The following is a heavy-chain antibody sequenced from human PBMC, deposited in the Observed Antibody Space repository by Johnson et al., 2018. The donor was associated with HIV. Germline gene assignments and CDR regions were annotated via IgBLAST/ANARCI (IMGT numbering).Heavy chain of an antibody. V-gene: IGHV3-30-3*01. D-gene: IGHD5-12*01. CDR3: ARRDGFDYGNAFDI. Sequence: QVQLVESGGGVVQPGKSLRLSCAASGLTFSDFAMHWVRQAPGKGLEWVAVTSYDGINKYYATSVKGRFTISRDNSTNTLYLQMNSLKAEDTAVYYCARRDGFDYGNAFDIWGKGTMVTVSS. J-gene: IGHJ3*02. CDR1: GLTFSDFA. CDR2: TSYDGINK.